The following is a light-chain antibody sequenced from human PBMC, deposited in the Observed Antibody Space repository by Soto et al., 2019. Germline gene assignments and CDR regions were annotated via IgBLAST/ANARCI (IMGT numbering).Light chain of an antibody. CDR2: ENN. Sequence: QSVLTQPPSVSEAPGQRVTISCTGSSSNIGAGYEAHWYQQVPGTAPKLLIYENNNRPSGVANRFSGSKSGTSASLAITGLQAAEEAEYYCQTYDSSLSGHVFGTGTKLTVL. CDR3: QTYDSSLSGHV. J-gene: IGLJ1*01. CDR1: SSNIGAGYE. V-gene: IGLV1-40*01.